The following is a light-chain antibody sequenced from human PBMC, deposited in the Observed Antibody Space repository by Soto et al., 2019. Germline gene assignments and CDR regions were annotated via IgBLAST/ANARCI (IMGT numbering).Light chain of an antibody. CDR1: QSITSNY. J-gene: IGKJ4*01. CDR2: GAS. V-gene: IGKV3-20*01. Sequence: EIVFTHSPFTLSLSPGESATLSCRASQSITSNYLAWYQQKPVQAPRLLIYGASSRATGIPDRFSGSGSGTDFTLTISSLQPEDFATYYCLQDHNYPLTFGGGTKVDIK. CDR3: LQDHNYPLT.